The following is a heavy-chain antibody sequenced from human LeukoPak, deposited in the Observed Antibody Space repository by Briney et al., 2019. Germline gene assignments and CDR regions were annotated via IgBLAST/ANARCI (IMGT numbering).Heavy chain of an antibody. CDR2: VYDSGST. J-gene: IGHJ5*01. Sequence: PSETLSLTCTVSGGSISSSSYYWGWNRQPPRKGLEWIGYVYDSGSTNYNPSLKARLHLSVDTSKNRFYLKLSSVTAADTAVYYCASSPRLTTSWFLFDSWGRGPLVSVSS. CDR3: ASSPRLTTSWFLFDS. D-gene: IGHD2-2*01. V-gene: IGHV4-61*05. CDR1: GGSISSSSYY.